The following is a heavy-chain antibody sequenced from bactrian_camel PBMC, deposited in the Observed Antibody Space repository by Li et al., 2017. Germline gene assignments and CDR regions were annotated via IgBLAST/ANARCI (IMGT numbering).Heavy chain of an antibody. V-gene: IGHV3S53*01. CDR2: IDSYGST. J-gene: IGHJ4*01. Sequence: HVQLVESGGGSVQAGGSLRLSCVASGYTYSNRCMGWFRQAPGKEREGVARIDSYGSTSYADSVKGRFTISRDNAKDTLYLQMNSLKIEDTAVYYCALGSSRQATMTARGKGTQVTVS. CDR1: GYTYSNRC. D-gene: IGHD3*01.